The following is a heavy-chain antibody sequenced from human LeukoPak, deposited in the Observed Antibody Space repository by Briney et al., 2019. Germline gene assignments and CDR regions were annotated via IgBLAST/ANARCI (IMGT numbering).Heavy chain of an antibody. D-gene: IGHD3-22*01. CDR2: FGPEDGET. CDR3: ATAGISYDSSGYPLPGDY. J-gene: IGHJ4*02. Sequence: ASVKVSCTVSGYTLTELSMHWVRQAPGKGLEWMGGFGPEDGETIYAQKFQGRVTMTEDTSTDTAYMELSSLRSEDTAVYYCATAGISYDSSGYPLPGDYWGQGTLVTVSS. V-gene: IGHV1-24*01. CDR1: GYTLTELS.